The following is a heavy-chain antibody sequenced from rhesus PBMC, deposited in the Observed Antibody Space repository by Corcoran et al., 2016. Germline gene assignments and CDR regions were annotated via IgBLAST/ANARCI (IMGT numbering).Heavy chain of an antibody. CDR2: ISLSGGST. Sequence: EVQLVESGGGVVQPGGSLRLSCAASGFTFDDYAMHWVRQAPGRGLEGVFGISLSGGSTYYAASVKGQFTISRDNVKNSLYLPMGSLRAEDTALYYCARVEKWGGSHHFDYWGQGVLVTVSS. CDR3: ARVEKWGGSHHFDY. CDR1: GFTFDDYA. V-gene: IGHV3-201*01. J-gene: IGHJ4*01. D-gene: IGHD6-25*01.